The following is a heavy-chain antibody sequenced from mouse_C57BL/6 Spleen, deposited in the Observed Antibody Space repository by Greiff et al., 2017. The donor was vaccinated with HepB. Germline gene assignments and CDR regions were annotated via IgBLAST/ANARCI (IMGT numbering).Heavy chain of an antibody. D-gene: IGHD2-12*01. CDR2: IYPGSGST. Sequence: QVHVKQPGAELVKPGASVKMSCKASGYTFTSYWITWVKQRPGQGLEWIGDIYPGSGSTNYNEKFKSKATLTVDTSSSTAYMQLSSLTSEDSAVYYCARTRYGYAMDYWGQGTSVTVSS. CDR1: GYTFTSYW. CDR3: ARTRYGYAMDY. V-gene: IGHV1-55*01. J-gene: IGHJ4*01.